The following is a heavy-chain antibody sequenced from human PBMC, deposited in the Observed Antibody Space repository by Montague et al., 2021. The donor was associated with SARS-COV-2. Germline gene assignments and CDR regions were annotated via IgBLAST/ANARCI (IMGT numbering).Heavy chain of an antibody. CDR1: GGSISSGSYY. CDR2: ISISGST. Sequence: TLSLTCTVSGGSISSGSYYWSWIRQPAGTGLEWIGRISISGSTNYNPSLKSRVTISVDTSKNQFSLKLISVTAADTAVYYCARDIAVAGLFDYWGQGTLVTVSS. CDR3: ARDIAVAGLFDY. D-gene: IGHD6-19*01. J-gene: IGHJ4*02. V-gene: IGHV4-61*02.